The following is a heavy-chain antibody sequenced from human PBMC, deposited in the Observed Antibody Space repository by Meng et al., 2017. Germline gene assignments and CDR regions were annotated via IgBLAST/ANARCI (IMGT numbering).Heavy chain of an antibody. CDR3: TTPMTTVVTPRLQNAFDI. V-gene: IGHV3-15*01. D-gene: IGHD4-23*01. CDR2: IKSKTDGGTT. Sequence: GESLKISCAASGFTFSNAWMSWVRQAPGKGLEWVGRIKSKTDGGTTDYAAPVKGRFTISRDDSKNTLYLQMKSLKTEDTAVYYCTTPMTTVVTPRLQNAFDIWGQGTMVTVSS. J-gene: IGHJ3*02. CDR1: GFTFSNAW.